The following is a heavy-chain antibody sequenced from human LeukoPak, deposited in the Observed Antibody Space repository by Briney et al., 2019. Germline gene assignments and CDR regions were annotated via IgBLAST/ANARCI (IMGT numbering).Heavy chain of an antibody. CDR3: ARFLEWLLYSPRFYYYGMDV. J-gene: IGHJ6*02. Sequence: GGSLRLSCAASGFTFSSYSMNWVRQAPGKGLEWVSSISSSSSHIYYADSVKGRFTISRDNAKNSLYLQMNSLRAEDTAVYYCARFLEWLLYSPRFYYYGMDVWGQGTTVTVSS. D-gene: IGHD3-3*01. V-gene: IGHV3-21*01. CDR1: GFTFSSYS. CDR2: ISSSSSHI.